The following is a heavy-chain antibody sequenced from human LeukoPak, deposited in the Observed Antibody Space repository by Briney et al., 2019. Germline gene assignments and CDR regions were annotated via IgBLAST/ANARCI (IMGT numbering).Heavy chain of an antibody. D-gene: IGHD3-22*01. Sequence: GGSLRLSCAASGSTFSSYSMKWVRQAPGKGLEWVSSISSGSSYIYYADSVKGRFTVSRDNAKNSLYLQMSSLRAEDTAVYYCARDYDSSAEDYFDYWGQGTLVTVSS. CDR1: GSTFSSYS. CDR2: ISSGSSYI. J-gene: IGHJ4*02. V-gene: IGHV3-21*01. CDR3: ARDYDSSAEDYFDY.